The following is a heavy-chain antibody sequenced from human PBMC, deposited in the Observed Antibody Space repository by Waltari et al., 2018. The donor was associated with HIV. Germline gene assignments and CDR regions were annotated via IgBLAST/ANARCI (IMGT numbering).Heavy chain of an antibody. CDR3: AHRSDDSHLGYFDY. D-gene: IGHD3-22*01. CDR1: GFSLKTNAVG. CDR2: IYWDDDK. V-gene: IGHV2-5*02. Sequence: QITLKESGPTLVRPPQTLTLTCTFSGFSLKTNAVGVGWIRQPPGKALGWLALIYWDDDKRYSTSLKSRLTITKDTSKNQVVLRMTNMEPVDTATDYWAHRSDDSHLGYFDYWGQGALVTVAS. J-gene: IGHJ4*02.